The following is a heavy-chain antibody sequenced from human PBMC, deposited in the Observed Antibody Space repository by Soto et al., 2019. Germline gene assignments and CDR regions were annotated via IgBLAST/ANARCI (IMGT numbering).Heavy chain of an antibody. CDR2: INSDGSST. CDR3: SRVGGSTWH. Sequence: EVQLVESGGGLVQPGVSLRVSCAASGFTFSSYWMHWVRQAPGKGLVWVSRINSDGSSTNYAVFVKGRFAISRDNAKNTLYLQMNSLRVEDTAVYYCSRVGGSTWHWGQGTLVTVSS. CDR1: GFTFSSYW. J-gene: IGHJ4*02. D-gene: IGHD1-26*01. V-gene: IGHV3-74*01.